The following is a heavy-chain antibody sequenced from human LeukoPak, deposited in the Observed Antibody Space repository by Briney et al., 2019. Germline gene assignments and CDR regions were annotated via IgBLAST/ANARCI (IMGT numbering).Heavy chain of an antibody. D-gene: IGHD3-22*01. J-gene: IGHJ4*02. CDR1: GFTFSSYV. Sequence: GGSLRLSCAASGFTFSSYVMNWVRQAPGKGLEWVSCISSSSSTIYYADSVKGRFTISRDNAKNSLYLQMNSLRVEDTAVYYCARDPLDSTGYGYWGRGTLVTVSS. CDR2: ISSSSSTI. CDR3: ARDPLDSTGYGY. V-gene: IGHV3-48*04.